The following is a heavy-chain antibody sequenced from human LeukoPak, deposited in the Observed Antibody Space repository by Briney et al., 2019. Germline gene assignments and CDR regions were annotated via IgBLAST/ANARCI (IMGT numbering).Heavy chain of an antibody. CDR3: AKDGGYSSGRGVFDY. J-gene: IGHJ4*02. CDR1: GFAFRNYA. V-gene: IGHV3-23*01. Sequence: PGGSLRLSCEASGFAFRNYAMAWVRQSPGKGREWVSGISAGGSRTYYSESVKGRFTISRDNSKNTLYLQMNSLRAEDTAVYYCAKDGGYSSGRGVFDYWGQGTLVTVSS. CDR2: ISAGGSRT. D-gene: IGHD6-19*01.